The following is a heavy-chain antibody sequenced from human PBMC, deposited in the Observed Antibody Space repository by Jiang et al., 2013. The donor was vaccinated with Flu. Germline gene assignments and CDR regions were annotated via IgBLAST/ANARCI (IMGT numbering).Heavy chain of an antibody. CDR2: INTGNGNT. V-gene: IGHV1-3*04. D-gene: IGHD1-26*01. J-gene: IGHJ4*02. Sequence: SGAEVKKPGASVKLACKASGYTFIYSAIHWVRQAPGQRLEWMGWINTGNGNTKYSQMFQGRVSITRDTSANTVYMDLSSLRSEDTAVYYCARDALGASKYFDFWGQGTVVTVSS. CDR3: ARDALGASKYFDF. CDR1: GYTFIYSA.